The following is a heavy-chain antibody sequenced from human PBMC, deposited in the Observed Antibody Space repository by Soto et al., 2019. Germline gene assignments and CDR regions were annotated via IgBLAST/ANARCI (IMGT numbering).Heavy chain of an antibody. Sequence: GASVKVSCKASGYTFTKFHIHWVRQAPGQGLEWMGWISAYNGNTNYAQKLQGRVTMTTDTSTSTAYMELRSLRSDDTAVYYCARLYCSGGSCYWLDYWGQGTLVTVSS. V-gene: IGHV1-18*01. CDR3: ARLYCSGGSCYWLDY. J-gene: IGHJ4*02. CDR1: GYTFTKFH. CDR2: ISAYNGNT. D-gene: IGHD2-15*01.